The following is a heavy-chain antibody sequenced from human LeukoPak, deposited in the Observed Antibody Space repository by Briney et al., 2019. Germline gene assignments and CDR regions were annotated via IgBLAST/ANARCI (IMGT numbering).Heavy chain of an antibody. D-gene: IGHD3-3*01. Sequence: PGGSLRLSCAASGFTFSSYSMTWVRQAPGKGLEWVSSISSSSSYIYYADSVKGRFTISRDNAKNSLYLQMNSLRAEDTAVYYCARRNDFWFDPWGQGTLVTVSS. J-gene: IGHJ5*02. CDR1: GFTFSSYS. V-gene: IGHV3-21*01. CDR3: ARRNDFWFDP. CDR2: ISSSSSYI.